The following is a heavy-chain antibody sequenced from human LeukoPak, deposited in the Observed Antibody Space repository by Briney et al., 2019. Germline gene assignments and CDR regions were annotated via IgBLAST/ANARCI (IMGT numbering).Heavy chain of an antibody. CDR1: GFTFSSYA. J-gene: IGHJ4*02. Sequence: GGSLRLSCAASGFTFSSYAMSWVRQAPGKGLEWVSAISDTGNTYHADSVKGRFTISRDSSKNTLFLQMNRLRPEDAAVYYCAKAPVTTCRGAFCYPFDYWGLGTLVTVFS. D-gene: IGHD2-15*01. V-gene: IGHV3-23*01. CDR2: ISDTGNT. CDR3: AKAPVTTCRGAFCYPFDY.